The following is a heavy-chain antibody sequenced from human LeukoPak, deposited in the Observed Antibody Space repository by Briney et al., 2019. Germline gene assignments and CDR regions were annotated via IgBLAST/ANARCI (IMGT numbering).Heavy chain of an antibody. CDR2: IIPIFGTA. CDR1: GGTFSSYA. Sequence: ASVKVSCKASGGTFSSYAISWVRQAPGQGLEWMGGIIPIFGTANYAQKFQGRVTITADESTSTAYMELSSLRSDDTAVYYCARTLGAIPHFDYWGQGTLVTVSS. CDR3: ARTLGAIPHFDY. V-gene: IGHV1-69*01. J-gene: IGHJ4*02. D-gene: IGHD1-26*01.